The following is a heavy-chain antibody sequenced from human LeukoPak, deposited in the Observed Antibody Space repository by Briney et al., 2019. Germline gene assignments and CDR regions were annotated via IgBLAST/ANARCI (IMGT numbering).Heavy chain of an antibody. D-gene: IGHD3-10*01. CDR3: ACGVGLLWFGELSNWYFDL. CDR2: IIPILGIA. J-gene: IGHJ2*01. V-gene: IGHV1-69*04. Sequence: SVKVSCKASGGTFSSYAISWVRQAPGQGLEWMGRIIPILGIANYAQKFQGRVTITADKSTSTAYMELSSLRSEDTAVYYCACGVGLLWFGELSNWYFDLWGRGTLVTVSS. CDR1: GGTFSSYA.